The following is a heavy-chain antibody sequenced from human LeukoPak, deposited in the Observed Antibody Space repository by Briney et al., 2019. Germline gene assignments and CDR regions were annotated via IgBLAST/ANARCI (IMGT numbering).Heavy chain of an antibody. CDR1: GGSFSGYY. J-gene: IGHJ6*02. CDR2: INHSGST. Sequence: SETLSLTCAVYGGSFSGYYWSWIRQPPGKGLEWIGEINHSGSTNYNPSPKSRVTISVDTSKNQFSLKLSSVTAADTAVYYCARGLGSGSYMVTYYGMDVWGQGTTVTVSS. D-gene: IGHD3-10*01. CDR3: ARGLGSGSYMVTYYGMDV. V-gene: IGHV4-34*01.